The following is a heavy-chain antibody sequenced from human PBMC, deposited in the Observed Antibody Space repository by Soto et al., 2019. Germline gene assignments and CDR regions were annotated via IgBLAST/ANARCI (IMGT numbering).Heavy chain of an antibody. V-gene: IGHV4-31*03. CDR1: GGSISSGGYY. Sequence: QVQLQESGPGLVKPSQTLSLTCTVSGGSISSGGYYWSWIRQHPGKGLEWIGYIYYSGSTYYNPSLKSXXTXSXXTSKNQFSLKLSSVTAADTAVYYCARDGGYYYFDYWGQGTLVTVSS. CDR2: IYYSGST. J-gene: IGHJ4*02. CDR3: ARDGGYYYFDY. D-gene: IGHD3-22*01.